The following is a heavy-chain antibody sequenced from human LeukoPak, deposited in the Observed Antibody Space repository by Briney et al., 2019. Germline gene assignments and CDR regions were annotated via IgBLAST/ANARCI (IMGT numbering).Heavy chain of an antibody. J-gene: IGHJ6*04. Sequence: GGSLRLSCAASGFTVSNNYLGWVRQASGKGLEWVSVIYSGGGGTYHADSVKGRFTISRDNSKNTLYLQMNSLRAEDTAVYYCARDRDREVDVWGKGTTVTVSS. D-gene: IGHD3-10*01. CDR2: IYSGGGGT. V-gene: IGHV3-53*01. CDR3: ARDRDREVDV. CDR1: GFTVSNNY.